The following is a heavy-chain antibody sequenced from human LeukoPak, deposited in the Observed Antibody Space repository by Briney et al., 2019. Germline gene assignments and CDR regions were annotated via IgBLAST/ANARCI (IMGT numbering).Heavy chain of an antibody. CDR2: IYNSGST. CDR1: GYSISSGYY. D-gene: IGHD3-22*01. J-gene: IGHJ3*02. V-gene: IGHV4-38-2*02. Sequence: SETLSLTCTVSGYSISSGYYWGWIRQPPGKGLEWIGSIYNSGSTYYNPSLKSRVTISVDTSKNQFSLKLSSVTAADTAVYYCARDSNYYDSSGYYPINDAFDIWGQGTMVTVSS. CDR3: ARDSNYYDSSGYYPINDAFDI.